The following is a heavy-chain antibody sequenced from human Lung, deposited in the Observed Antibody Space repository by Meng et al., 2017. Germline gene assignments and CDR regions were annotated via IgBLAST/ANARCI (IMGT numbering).Heavy chain of an antibody. V-gene: IGHV1-2*06. CDR2: INPKSGDT. J-gene: IGHJ4*02. D-gene: IGHD6-25*01. Sequence: QVQLVQSGVEVKRPGASVKVSCKPSGYNFPDYYIHWVRRAPGQGLEWMGRINPKSGDTHYAQKFQARVTMTGDTSISTAYMELSGLRSDDTAMYYCARDEDISAAGKLFSDYWGQGTLVTVSS. CDR3: ARDEDISAAGKLFSDY. CDR1: GYNFPDYY.